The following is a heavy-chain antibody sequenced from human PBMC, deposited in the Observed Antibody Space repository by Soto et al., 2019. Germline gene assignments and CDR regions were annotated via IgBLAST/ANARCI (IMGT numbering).Heavy chain of an antibody. CDR3: ARDLIVVVVAAPAWFDP. Sequence: EVQLLESGGGLVQPGGSLRLSCAASGFSFSSYAMNWVRQAPGKGLEWVTTINGGSTTYYADSVKGRFTISRDNSKNTLYLQMNGLRAEDTAVYYCARDLIVVVVAAPAWFDPWGQGTLVTVSS. D-gene: IGHD2-15*01. J-gene: IGHJ5*02. CDR1: GFSFSSYA. V-gene: IGHV3-23*01. CDR2: INGGSTT.